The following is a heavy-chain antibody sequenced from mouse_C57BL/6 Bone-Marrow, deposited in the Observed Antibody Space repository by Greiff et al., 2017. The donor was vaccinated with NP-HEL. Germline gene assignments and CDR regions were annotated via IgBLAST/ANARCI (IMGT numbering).Heavy chain of an antibody. J-gene: IGHJ2*01. CDR2: ISNGGGST. D-gene: IGHD2-4*01. CDR1: GFTFSDYY. V-gene: IGHV5-12*01. Sequence: EVKLVESGGGLVQPGGSLKLSCAASGFTFSDYYMYWVRQTPEKRLEWVAYISNGGGSTYYPDTVKGRFTISRDNAKNTLYLQMSRLKSEDTAMYYCARHSPIYYDYGFDYWGQGTTLTVSS. CDR3: ARHSPIYYDYGFDY.